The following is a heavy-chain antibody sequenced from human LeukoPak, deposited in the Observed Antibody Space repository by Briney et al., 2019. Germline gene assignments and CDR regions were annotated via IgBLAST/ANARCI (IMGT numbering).Heavy chain of an antibody. CDR2: INPNSGGT. Sequence: ASVKVFCKASGYTFTGYYMHWVRQAPGQGLEWMGWINPNSGGTNYAQKFQGRVTMTRDTSISTAYMELSRLRSDDTAVYYCARDYYGSGRWFDPWGQGTLVTVSS. D-gene: IGHD3-10*01. J-gene: IGHJ5*02. CDR1: GYTFTGYY. V-gene: IGHV1-2*02. CDR3: ARDYYGSGRWFDP.